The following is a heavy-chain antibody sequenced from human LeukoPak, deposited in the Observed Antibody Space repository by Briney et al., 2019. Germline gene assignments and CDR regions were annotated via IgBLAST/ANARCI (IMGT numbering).Heavy chain of an antibody. J-gene: IGHJ5*02. D-gene: IGHD3-9*01. V-gene: IGHV4-38-2*02. CDR2: IYHSGST. CDR1: GYSISSGYY. Sequence: SETLSLTCTVSGYSISSGYYWGWIRQPPGKGLEWIGSIYHSGSTYYNPSLKSRVTISVDTSKNQFSLKLSSVTAADTAVYYCARDPPTGDQLRYFDWLSGNNRGSFDPWGQGTLVTVSS. CDR3: ARDPPTGDQLRYFDWLSGNNRGSFDP.